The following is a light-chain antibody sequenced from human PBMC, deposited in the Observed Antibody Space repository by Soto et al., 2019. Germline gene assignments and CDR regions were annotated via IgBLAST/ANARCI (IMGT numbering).Light chain of an antibody. CDR2: DVN. V-gene: IGLV2-14*03. Sequence: QSALTQPASVSGSPGQSITISCTGTSSDIGAYNFVSWYQQHPGKAPKLMLYDVNIRPSGVSNRFSGSKSGNTASLTISGLQAEGEADYYFPSCSTSTPLRFGGGTKPNGL. J-gene: IGLJ2*01. CDR3: PSCSTSTPLR. CDR1: SSDIGAYNF.